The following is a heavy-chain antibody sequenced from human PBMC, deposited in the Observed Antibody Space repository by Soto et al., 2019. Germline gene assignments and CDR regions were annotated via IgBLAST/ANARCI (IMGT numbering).Heavy chain of an antibody. CDR1: GYTFTSYG. CDR3: ASGVYSSWSRDCYYGMGV. V-gene: IGHV1-18*04. J-gene: IGHJ6*02. Sequence: ASVKVSCKASGYTFTSYGISWVRQAPGQGLEWMGWISAYNGNTNYAQKLQGRVTMTTDTSTSTAYMELRSLRSDDTAVYYCASGVYSSWSRDCYYGMGVGGQGTTDPVSS. CDR2: ISAYNGNT. D-gene: IGHD6-6*01.